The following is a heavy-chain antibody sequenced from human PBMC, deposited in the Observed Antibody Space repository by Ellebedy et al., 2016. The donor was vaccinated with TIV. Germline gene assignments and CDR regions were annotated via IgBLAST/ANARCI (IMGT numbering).Heavy chain of an antibody. J-gene: IGHJ4*02. V-gene: IGHV3-30*03. CDR2: ISYDGSNK. CDR3: ARGSTVVTPAFDY. CDR1: GFTFSSYS. D-gene: IGHD4-23*01. Sequence: PGGSLRLSCAASGFTFSSYSMNWVRQAPGKGLEWVAVISYDGSNKYYADSVKGRFTISRDNSKNTLYLQMNSLRAEDTAVYYCARGSTVVTPAFDYWGQGILVTVSS.